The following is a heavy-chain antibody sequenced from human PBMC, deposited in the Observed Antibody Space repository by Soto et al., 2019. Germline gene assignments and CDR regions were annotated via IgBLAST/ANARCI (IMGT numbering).Heavy chain of an antibody. CDR1: GGTFSSYA. CDR3: ARSQGSSTSLEIYYYYYYGMDV. J-gene: IGHJ6*02. Sequence: QVQLVQSGAEVKKPGSSVKVSCKASGGTFSSYAISWVRQAPGQGLEWMGGIIPISDTTNYAQQFQGRVTITADESTSTAYMELSSLRSEDTAVYYCARSQGSSTSLEIYYYYYYGMDVWGRGTTVTVSS. D-gene: IGHD2-2*01. V-gene: IGHV1-69*01. CDR2: IIPISDTT.